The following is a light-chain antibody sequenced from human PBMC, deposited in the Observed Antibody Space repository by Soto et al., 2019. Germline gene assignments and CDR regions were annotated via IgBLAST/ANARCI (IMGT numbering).Light chain of an antibody. CDR2: AVS. V-gene: IGKV1-39*01. CDR1: QSISSY. J-gene: IGKJ3*01. Sequence: IDITHCPSSLSASVGDRVTITCRASQSISSYLNWYQQKPGKAPKLLIYAVSNLQSGVPSRFSGSGSGTDFTLTISSLQPEDFATYYCQQNYITPLAFGPGTKVDIK. CDR3: QQNYITPLA.